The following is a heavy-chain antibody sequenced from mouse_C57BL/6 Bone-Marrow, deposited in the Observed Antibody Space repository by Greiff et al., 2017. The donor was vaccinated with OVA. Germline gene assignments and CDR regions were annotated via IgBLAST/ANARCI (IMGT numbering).Heavy chain of an antibody. D-gene: IGHD1-1*01. V-gene: IGHV1-55*01. Sequence: VQLQQPGAELVKPGASVKMSCKASGYTFTSYWITWVKQRPGQGLEWIGDIYPGSGSTNYNEKFKSKATLTVDTSSSTAYMQLSSLTSEDSAVYYCARGGHGSSYWYFDVWGTGTTVTVSS. CDR3: ARGGHGSSYWYFDV. CDR2: IYPGSGST. CDR1: GYTFTSYW. J-gene: IGHJ1*03.